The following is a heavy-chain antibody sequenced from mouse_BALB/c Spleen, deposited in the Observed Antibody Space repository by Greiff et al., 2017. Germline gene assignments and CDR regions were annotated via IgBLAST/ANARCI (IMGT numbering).Heavy chain of an antibody. CDR1: GDSITSGY. CDR2: ISYSGST. D-gene: IGHD1-2*01. V-gene: IGHV3-8*02. J-gene: IGHJ2*01. Sequence: VQLKQSGPSLVKPSQTLSLTCSVTGDSITSGYWNWIRKFPGNKLEYMGYISYSGSTYYNPSLKSRISITRDTSKNQYYLQLNSVTTEDTATYYCARSPQYYGYVYFDYWGQGTTLTVSS. CDR3: ARSPQYYGYVYFDY.